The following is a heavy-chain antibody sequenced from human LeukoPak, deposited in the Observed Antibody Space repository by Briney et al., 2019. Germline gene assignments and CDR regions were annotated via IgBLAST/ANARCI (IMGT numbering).Heavy chain of an antibody. CDR3: ARAPDGGNEMGPGTFDI. CDR1: VGSLSSSSYY. CDR2: NYYSGST. D-gene: IGHD4-23*01. V-gene: IGHV4-39*01. J-gene: IGHJ3*02. Sequence: PSETLSLTCTVSVGSLSSSSYYWGWIRQPPGEGLGWIGSNYYSGSTYYNPSLKSRVTISVDTSKNQFSLKLSSVTAADTAVYYCARAPDGGNEMGPGTFDIWGQGTMVTVSS.